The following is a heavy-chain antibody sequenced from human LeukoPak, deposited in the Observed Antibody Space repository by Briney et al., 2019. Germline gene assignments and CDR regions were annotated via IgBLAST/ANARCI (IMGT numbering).Heavy chain of an antibody. CDR2: IIPIFGTA. Sequence: ASVTVSCKPSAGTFSSYAISWVRDAPGQGLGWMGGIIPIFGTANYAQTFQGRVTITTDESTSTAYMELSSLRSEDTAVYYCARGSASKVNWFDPWGQGTLVTVSS. V-gene: IGHV1-69*05. J-gene: IGHJ5*02. CDR1: AGTFSSYA. CDR3: ARGSASKVNWFDP.